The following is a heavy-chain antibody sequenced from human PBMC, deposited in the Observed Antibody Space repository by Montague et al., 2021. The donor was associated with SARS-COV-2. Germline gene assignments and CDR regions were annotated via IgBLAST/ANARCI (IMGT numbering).Heavy chain of an antibody. D-gene: IGHD3-22*01. CDR1: GGSISRSTSS. V-gene: IGHV4-39*01. CDR3: ARHGYYETYDAFDI. J-gene: IGHJ3*02. Sequence: SETLSLTCTVSGGSISRSTSSWAWIRQPPGKGLEWIGSISYTGSTYYNPSLKSRVTISVDTSKNQFSLKLSSVTAADTAVYYCARHGYYETYDAFDIWGQGTMVTVSS. CDR2: ISYTGST.